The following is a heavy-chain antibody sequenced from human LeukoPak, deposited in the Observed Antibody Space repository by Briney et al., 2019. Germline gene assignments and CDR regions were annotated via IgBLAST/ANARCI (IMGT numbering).Heavy chain of an antibody. CDR1: GFAFNKYG. V-gene: IGHV3-33*01. CDR2: IWYDGSKQ. Sequence: PVRSPRLSCAACGFAFNKYGMHWVRQAPGKGLEWVALIWYDGSKQSYTDSVRGRFTISRDDSKNTLYLQMNSLRDEDTAVYYCARDPATVVTHFDSWGQGTLVTVSS. J-gene: IGHJ4*02. D-gene: IGHD4-23*01. CDR3: ARDPATVVTHFDS.